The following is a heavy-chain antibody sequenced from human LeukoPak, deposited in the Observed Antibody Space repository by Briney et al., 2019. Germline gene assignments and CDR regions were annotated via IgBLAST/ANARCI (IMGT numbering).Heavy chain of an antibody. CDR2: INTDGSSK. V-gene: IGHV3-74*01. D-gene: IGHD5-24*01. CDR1: GFTFSTYW. J-gene: IGHJ5*01. Sequence: PGGSLRLSCAASGFTFSTYWMHWVRQAPGKGLLWVARINTDGSSKIYADSVKGRFTISRDNAKSTLYLQMDSLRPEDTAVYYCARVDPTGDGYNCFDPWGQGTLVTVSS. CDR3: ARVDPTGDGYNCFDP.